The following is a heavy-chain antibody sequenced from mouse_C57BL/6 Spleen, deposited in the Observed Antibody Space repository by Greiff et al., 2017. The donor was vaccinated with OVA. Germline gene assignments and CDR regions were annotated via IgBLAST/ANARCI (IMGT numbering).Heavy chain of an antibody. CDR1: GYTFTSYW. D-gene: IGHD2-10*02. V-gene: IGHV1-74*01. CDR3: AIEEYGNYFDY. Sequence: QVQLQQPGAELVKPGASVKVSCKASGYTFTSYWMHWVKQRPGQGLEWIGRIHPSDSDTNYNQKFKGKATLTVDQSSSTAYMQLSSLTSEDSAVYYCAIEEYGNYFDYWGQGTTLTVSS. J-gene: IGHJ2*01. CDR2: IHPSDSDT.